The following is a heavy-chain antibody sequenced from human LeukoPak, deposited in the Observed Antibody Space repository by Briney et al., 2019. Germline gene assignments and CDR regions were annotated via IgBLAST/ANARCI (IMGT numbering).Heavy chain of an antibody. Sequence: SGGSLRLSCAASGFTFSSYEMNWVRQAPGKGLEWVSYISSSGSTIYYADSVKGRFTISRDNAKNSLYLQMNSLRAEDTAVYYCAKDLGIMITFGGVIGDLDYWGQGTLVTVSS. CDR3: AKDLGIMITFGGVIGDLDY. CDR2: ISSSGSTI. V-gene: IGHV3-48*03. J-gene: IGHJ4*02. CDR1: GFTFSSYE. D-gene: IGHD3-16*02.